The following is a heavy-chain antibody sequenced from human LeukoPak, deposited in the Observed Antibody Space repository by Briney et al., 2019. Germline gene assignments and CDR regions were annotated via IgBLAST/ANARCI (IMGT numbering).Heavy chain of an antibody. CDR1: GGSFSGYY. CDR3: ARGATVSYHYYYYYMDV. Sequence: SETLSLTCAVYGGSFSGYYWSWIRQPPGKGLEWIGEINHSGSINYNPSLKSRVTISVDTSKNQFSLKLSSVTAADTAVYYCARGATVSYHYYYYYMDVWGKGTTVTVSS. D-gene: IGHD4-17*01. J-gene: IGHJ6*03. CDR2: INHSGSI. V-gene: IGHV4-34*01.